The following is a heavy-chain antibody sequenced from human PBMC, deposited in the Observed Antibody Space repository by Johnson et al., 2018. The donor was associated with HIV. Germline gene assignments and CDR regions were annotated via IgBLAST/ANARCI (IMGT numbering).Heavy chain of an antibody. Sequence: QVHLVESGGGLIQPGGSLRLSCAASGFTFSDYYMSWIRQAPGKGLEWVSYISSSGSTIYYVDSVKGRFTISRDNSKNPLYLQMNSLRTEDTAVYYCTTPLDQFDWISSVWVPGHGFDIWGHGTKVTVSS. CDR1: GFTFSDYY. J-gene: IGHJ3*02. CDR2: ISSSGSTI. CDR3: TTPLDQFDWISSVWVPGHGFDI. V-gene: IGHV3-11*01. D-gene: IGHD3-9*01.